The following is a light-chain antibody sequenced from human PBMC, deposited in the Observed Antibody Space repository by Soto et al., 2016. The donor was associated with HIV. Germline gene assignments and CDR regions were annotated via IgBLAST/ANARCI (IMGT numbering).Light chain of an antibody. V-gene: IGKV2-28*01. J-gene: IGKJ4*01. CDR1: ESLLYSNGNNY. CDR3: MQARQTPPT. CDR2: LGS. Sequence: DIVMTQSPLSLPVTPGEPASISCRSSESLLYSNGNNYLDWYHQKSGQSPQLLIYLGSNRASGVPDRFSGSGSGTDFTLTISRVEAEDVGVYYCMQARQTPPTFGAGPGWRS.